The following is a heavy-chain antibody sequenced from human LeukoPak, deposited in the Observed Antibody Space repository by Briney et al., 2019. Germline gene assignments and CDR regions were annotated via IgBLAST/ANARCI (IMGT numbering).Heavy chain of an antibody. CDR1: ALGFSSNG. CDR2: IRGISGST. V-gene: IGHV3-23*01. J-gene: IGHJ4*02. D-gene: IGHD1-26*01. Sequence: GARIPPSAASALGFSSNGWNWFGRVRGKGRKWVSGIRGISGSTYYADSVKGRFTISRDNSQNTLFLQMSSLRADDTAIYYCAKEILPLGREPLHNLDSWGQGTLVTVSS. CDR3: AKEILPLGREPLHNLDS.